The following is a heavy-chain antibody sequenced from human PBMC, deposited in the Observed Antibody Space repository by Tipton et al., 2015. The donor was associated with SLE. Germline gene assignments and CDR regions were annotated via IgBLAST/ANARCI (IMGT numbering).Heavy chain of an antibody. V-gene: IGHV4-59*01. CDR3: ARDYGSGSYYFDY. D-gene: IGHD3-10*01. J-gene: IGHJ4*02. CDR1: GDSISDYY. CDR2: IYYSTGST. Sequence: TLSLTCTISGDSISDYYWSWIRQSPGKGLEWIGYIYYSTGSTDYNPSLKSRVTISVDTSKTQFSLKLSSVIAADTAVYYCARDYGSGSYYFDYWGQGTLVTVSS.